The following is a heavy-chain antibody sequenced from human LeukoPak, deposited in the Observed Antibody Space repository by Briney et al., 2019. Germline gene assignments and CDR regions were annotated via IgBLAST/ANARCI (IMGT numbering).Heavy chain of an antibody. CDR3: ARDRRSITMVRGVIMY. Sequence: GGSLRLSCAASGFTFSSYSMNWVRQAPGKGLEWVSSISSSSSYIYYADSVKGRFTISRDNAKNSLYLQMNSLRAEDTAVYYCARDRRSITMVRGVIMYWGQGTLVTVSS. D-gene: IGHD3-10*01. V-gene: IGHV3-21*01. J-gene: IGHJ4*02. CDR2: ISSSSSYI. CDR1: GFTFSSYS.